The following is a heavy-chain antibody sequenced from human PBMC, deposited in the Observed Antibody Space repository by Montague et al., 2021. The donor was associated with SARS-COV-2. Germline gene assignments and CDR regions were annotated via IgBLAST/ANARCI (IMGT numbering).Heavy chain of an antibody. Sequence: PALVKPTQTLTLTCTFSGFSVSTSGLCVSWIRQPPGKALEWLALIDWDDDTYYSTSLKTRLAISKDTSKNQVVLTMTDMDPVDTGTYYCARIPEYSSGGGPDWYFALWGRGTLVTVPP. CDR3: ARIPEYSSGGGPDWYFAL. D-gene: IGHD6-19*01. CDR1: GFSVSTSGLC. V-gene: IGHV2-70*01. J-gene: IGHJ2*01. CDR2: IDWDDDT.